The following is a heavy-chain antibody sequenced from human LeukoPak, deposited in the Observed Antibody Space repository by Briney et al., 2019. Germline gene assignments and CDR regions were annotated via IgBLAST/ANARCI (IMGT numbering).Heavy chain of an antibody. V-gene: IGHV3-48*02. CDR3: ARDRGFLGEPDFYYAMDV. Sequence: PGGSLRLSCAASGFTLSSYSMNWVRQAPGKGLEWVSYIGSSSSSSTMYYADSVKGRFTISRDNARNSLDLQMNSLRDEDTAVYFCARDRGFLGEPDFYYAMDVWGQGTTVTVSS. D-gene: IGHD3-16*01. J-gene: IGHJ6*02. CDR2: IGSSSSSSTM. CDR1: GFTLSSYS.